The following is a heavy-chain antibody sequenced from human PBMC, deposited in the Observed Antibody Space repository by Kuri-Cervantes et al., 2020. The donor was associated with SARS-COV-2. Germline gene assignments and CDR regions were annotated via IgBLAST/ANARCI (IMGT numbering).Heavy chain of an antibody. Sequence: GESLKISCSTSGLTFSNYAMHWVREAPGGGPEYVSAISSNGGSTYYADSVKGRFTISRDNSKNTLYLQMSSLRAEDTAVYYCVKDRSGSGSYYYYFDYWGQGTLVTVSS. J-gene: IGHJ4*02. V-gene: IGHV3-64D*08. CDR3: VKDRSGSGSYYYYFDY. CDR2: ISSNGGST. CDR1: GLTFSNYA. D-gene: IGHD3-10*01.